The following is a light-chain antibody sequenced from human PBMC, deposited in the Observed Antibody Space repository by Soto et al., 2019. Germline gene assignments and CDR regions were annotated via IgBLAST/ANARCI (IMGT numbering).Light chain of an antibody. J-gene: IGLJ1*01. V-gene: IGLV2-14*01. CDR1: SSDVGGYNY. Sequence: QSVLTQPASVSGSPGQSITISCTGTSSDVGGYNYVSWYQQHPGKAPKLMIYEVSNRPSGVSNRFSGSKSGNTASLTISGLQAEDEADYYCSSYTSSSPYVSGTGTKVT. CDR2: EVS. CDR3: SSYTSSSPYV.